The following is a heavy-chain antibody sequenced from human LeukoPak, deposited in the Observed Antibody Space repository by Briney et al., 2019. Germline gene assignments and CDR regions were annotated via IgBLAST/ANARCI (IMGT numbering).Heavy chain of an antibody. J-gene: IGHJ4*02. V-gene: IGHV3-74*01. CDR1: GFTFSNYM. CDR2: IKSDGITI. CDR3: LRDLNWSLDQ. Sequence: GGSLRLSCAASGFTFSNYMMHWVRQAPGKGLVWVSRIKSDGITITYADSVKGRFTISRDNAKNTLYLQMNSLRAEDTAVYYCLRDLNWSLDQWGQGTLVIVSS. D-gene: IGHD1-20*01.